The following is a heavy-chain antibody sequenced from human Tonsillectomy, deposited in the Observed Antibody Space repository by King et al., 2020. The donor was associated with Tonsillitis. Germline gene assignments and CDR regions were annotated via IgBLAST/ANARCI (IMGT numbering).Heavy chain of an antibody. J-gene: IGHJ3*02. CDR3: ARRATGIVVVPATRDAFDI. V-gene: IGHV4-39*01. Sequence: LQLQESGPGLVKPSETLSLTCKVSGGSISSSSYFWDWIRQPPGKGLWWIGSIFFSGRPCYNPSLHSVVTISLDTSKNQFSLKLSSVPAADTAVYYCARRATGIVVVPATRDAFDIWGQGTMVTVSS. CDR1: GGSISSSSYF. D-gene: IGHD2-2*01. CDR2: IFFSGRP.